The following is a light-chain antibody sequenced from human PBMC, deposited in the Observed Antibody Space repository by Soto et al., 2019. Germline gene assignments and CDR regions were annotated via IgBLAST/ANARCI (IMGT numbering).Light chain of an antibody. CDR2: GAS. J-gene: IGKJ1*01. V-gene: IGKV3-20*01. CDR3: HQYGSSPQT. Sequence: EIVLTQYPGTLSLSPGERATLSCRASQSVSGSYLAWYQQKPGQAPRLLIYGASSRATAIPDRFSGSGSGTDFTLTISRLEPEDFAVYYCHQYGSSPQTFGQGTKVDI. CDR1: QSVSGSY.